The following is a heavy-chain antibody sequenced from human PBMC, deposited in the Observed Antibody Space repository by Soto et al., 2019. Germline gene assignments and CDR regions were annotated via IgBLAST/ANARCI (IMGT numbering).Heavy chain of an antibody. V-gene: IGHV4-30-2*01. CDR3: AREGGSVRPDWHFNV. CDR1: GGSISSGGYS. Sequence: QLQLQESGSGLVKPSQTLSLTCTVSGGSISSGGYSWSWLRQPPGKGLEWIGYIFHSGSTYYNPSIKSRVTTTXXXSXXRFSPELSSVTAADSAICYCAREGGSVRPDWHFNVWGRGTLVTVSS. J-gene: IGHJ2*01. D-gene: IGHD1-26*01. CDR2: IFHSGST.